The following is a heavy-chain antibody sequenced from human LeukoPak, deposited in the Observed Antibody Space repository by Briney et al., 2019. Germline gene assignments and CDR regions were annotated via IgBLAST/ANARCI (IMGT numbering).Heavy chain of an antibody. Sequence: PSETLSLTCSVSGGSFSSYYWTWVRQPPGKGLEWIGYIYYSGSTNYNPSLKSRVTISVDTSKNQFSLKLSSVTAADTAVYYCAKMTGNYLTGYYFDYWGQGTLVTVSS. J-gene: IGHJ4*02. V-gene: IGHV4-59*01. CDR2: IYYSGST. D-gene: IGHD1-7*01. CDR1: GGSFSSYY. CDR3: AKMTGNYLTGYYFDY.